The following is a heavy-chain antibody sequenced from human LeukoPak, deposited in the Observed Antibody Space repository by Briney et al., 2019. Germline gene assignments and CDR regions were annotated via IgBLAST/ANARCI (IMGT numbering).Heavy chain of an antibody. CDR3: ARGQADSSGYLFDY. Sequence: SVKVSCKASGGTFSSYTISWVRQAPGQGLEWMGRIIPILGIANYAQKFQGRVTITADKSTSTAYMELSSLRSEDTAVYYCARGQADSSGYLFDYWGQGTLVTVSS. V-gene: IGHV1-69*02. CDR1: GGTFSSYT. D-gene: IGHD3-22*01. J-gene: IGHJ4*02. CDR2: IIPILGIA.